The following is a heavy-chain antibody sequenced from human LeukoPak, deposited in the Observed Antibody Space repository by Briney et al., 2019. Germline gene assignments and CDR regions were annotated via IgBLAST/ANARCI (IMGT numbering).Heavy chain of an antibody. CDR3: ARKNDYGASYYIDV. CDR1: GGSLSRGGFY. Sequence: SQTPSLTCTVSGGSLSRGGFYWNWASQHRGKGMEWIGFLSYSGTTDYNPSPKSRVTMSVDTTRNQFSLRLSSVTAADTAMYYCARKNDYGASYYIDVWGRGTTVTVSS. V-gene: IGHV4-31*03. J-gene: IGHJ6*03. CDR2: LSYSGTT. D-gene: IGHD4-17*01.